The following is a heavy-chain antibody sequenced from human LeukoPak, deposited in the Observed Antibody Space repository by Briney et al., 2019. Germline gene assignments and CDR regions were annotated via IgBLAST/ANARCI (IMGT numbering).Heavy chain of an antibody. CDR1: GYSISSGYF. CDR3: ARVAYFDSSGYYYCFDY. J-gene: IGHJ4*02. CDR2: IYHGGST. Sequence: SETLSLTCTVSGYSISSGYFWGWIRQPPGKGLEWIGSIYHGGSTYYNPSLKSRISISVDTSKNQFSLKLSSVTAADTAVYYCARVAYFDSSGYYYCFDYWGQGTLVTVSS. V-gene: IGHV4-38-2*02. D-gene: IGHD3-22*01.